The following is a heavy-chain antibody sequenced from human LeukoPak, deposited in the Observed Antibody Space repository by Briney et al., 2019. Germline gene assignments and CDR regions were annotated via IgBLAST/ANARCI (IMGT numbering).Heavy chain of an antibody. Sequence: ASVKVSCKASGYIFTDYYMHWVRQAPGQELGWMGRINPNSGGTNYAQKFQGRVTMTRDMSTSTVYMELSSLRSEDTAVYYCARPYCGGDCYFFDYWGQGTLVTVSS. CDR3: ARPYCGGDCYFFDY. D-gene: IGHD2-21*02. V-gene: IGHV1/OR15-1*04. CDR2: INPNSGGT. CDR1: GYIFTDYY. J-gene: IGHJ4*02.